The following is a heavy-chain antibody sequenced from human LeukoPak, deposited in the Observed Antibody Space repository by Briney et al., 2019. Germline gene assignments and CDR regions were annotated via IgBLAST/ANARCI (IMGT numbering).Heavy chain of an antibody. CDR2: IYASGST. CDR3: ARDYYYSYYMDV. J-gene: IGHJ6*03. V-gene: IGHV4-61*09. Sequence: SETLSLTCTVSGGSISSGSYFWSWIRQPAGKELEWIGHIYASGSTNYNPSLKSRVTIPVDTSKNQFSLKVSSVTAADTAVYYCARDYYYSYYMDVWGKGTTVTVSS. CDR1: GGSISSGSYF.